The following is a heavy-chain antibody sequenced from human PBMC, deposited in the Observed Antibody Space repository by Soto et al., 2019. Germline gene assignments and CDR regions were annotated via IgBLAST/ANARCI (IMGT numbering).Heavy chain of an antibody. D-gene: IGHD5-18*01. Sequence: SVKVSCKASGGTFSSYAISWVRQAPGQGLEWMGGIIPIFGTANYAQKFQGRVTIAADESTSTAYMELSSLRSEDTAVYYCARVVDTAMDLYFDYWGQGTLVTVSS. CDR2: IIPIFGTA. CDR3: ARVVDTAMDLYFDY. V-gene: IGHV1-69*13. J-gene: IGHJ4*02. CDR1: GGTFSSYA.